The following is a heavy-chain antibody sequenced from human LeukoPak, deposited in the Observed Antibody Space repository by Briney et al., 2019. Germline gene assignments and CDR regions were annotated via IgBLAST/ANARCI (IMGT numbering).Heavy chain of an antibody. Sequence: GGSLRLSCAASGFTFSSYGMHWVRQAPGKGLEWVAVISYDGSNKYYADSVKGRFTISRDNSKNTLYLQMNSLRAEDTAVYYCAKDSCSSTSCYSRDWGQGILVTVSS. CDR2: ISYDGSNK. CDR3: AKDSCSSTSCYSRD. V-gene: IGHV3-30*18. J-gene: IGHJ4*02. CDR1: GFTFSSYG. D-gene: IGHD2-2*02.